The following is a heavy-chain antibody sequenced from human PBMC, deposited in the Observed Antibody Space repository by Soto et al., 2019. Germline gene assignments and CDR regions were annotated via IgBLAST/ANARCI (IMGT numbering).Heavy chain of an antibody. J-gene: IGHJ4*02. Sequence: GESRRLSCAASGFTFSNAWMSWVRQAPGKGLEWVGRIKSKTDGGTTDYEAPVKGRFTISRDDSKNTLYLQMNSLKTQDTAVYYCTGARGDYWGQGTLVTVSS. CDR1: GFTFSNAW. V-gene: IGHV3-15*01. D-gene: IGHD1-26*01. CDR3: TGARGDY. CDR2: IKSKTDGGTT.